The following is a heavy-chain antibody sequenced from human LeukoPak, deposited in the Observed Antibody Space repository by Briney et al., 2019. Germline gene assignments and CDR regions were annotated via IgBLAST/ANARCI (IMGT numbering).Heavy chain of an antibody. CDR2: ISWNSGSI. CDR3: AKGTQLGPPFDY. CDR1: GLTFDGYA. J-gene: IGHJ4*02. D-gene: IGHD6-13*01. V-gene: IGHV3-9*01. Sequence: PGGSLRLSCAASGLTFDGYAMHWVRQAPGKGLEWVSGISWNSGSIGYADSVKGRFTISRDNAKNSLYLQMNSLRAEDTALYYCAKGTQLGPPFDYWGQGTLVTVSS.